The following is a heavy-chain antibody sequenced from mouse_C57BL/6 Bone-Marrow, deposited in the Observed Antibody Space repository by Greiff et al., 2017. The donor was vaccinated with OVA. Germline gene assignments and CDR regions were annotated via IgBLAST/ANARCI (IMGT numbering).Heavy chain of an antibody. CDR3: ARFGDYDGAY. CDR1: GYTFTDYN. Sequence: VQLKESGPELVKPGASVKIPCKASGYTFTDYNMDWVKQSHGKSLEWIGDINPNNGGTIYNQKFKGKATLTVDKSSSTAYMELRSLTSEDTAVYYCARFGDYDGAYWGQGTLVTVSA. J-gene: IGHJ3*01. CDR2: INPNNGGT. D-gene: IGHD2-4*01. V-gene: IGHV1-18*01.